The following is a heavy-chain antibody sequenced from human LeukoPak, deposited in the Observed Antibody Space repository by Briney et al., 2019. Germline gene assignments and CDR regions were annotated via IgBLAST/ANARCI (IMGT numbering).Heavy chain of an antibody. V-gene: IGHV5-51*01. CDR3: ANLPPYGLDV. CDR1: GYSFTNYW. CDR2: IYPGDSDT. J-gene: IGHJ6*02. Sequence: HGESLKISCKGSGYSFTNYWIGWVRQMPGKGLEWMGLIYPGDSDTRYSPSFQGQVTISADKSISTAYLQWSSLKASDGATYYCANLPPYGLDVWGQGTTVMVSS.